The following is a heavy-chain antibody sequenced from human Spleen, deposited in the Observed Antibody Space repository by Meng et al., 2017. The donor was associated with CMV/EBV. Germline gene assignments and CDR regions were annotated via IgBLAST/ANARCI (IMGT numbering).Heavy chain of an antibody. V-gene: IGHV3-53*01. CDR3: ASTGGRFLEWLLYFDY. CDR2: IYSGDTT. D-gene: IGHD3-3*01. CDR1: GFTFSNYA. Sequence: GESLKISCAASGFTFSNYAMSWVRQAPGKGLEWVSVIYSGDTTYYADSVKGRFTISRDNSKNTLYLQMNSLRAEDTAVYYCASTGGRFLEWLLYFDYWGQGTLVTVSS. J-gene: IGHJ4*02.